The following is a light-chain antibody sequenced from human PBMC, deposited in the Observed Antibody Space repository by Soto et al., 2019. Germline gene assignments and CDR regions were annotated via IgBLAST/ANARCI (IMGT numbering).Light chain of an antibody. CDR3: QQYNGYSTWT. J-gene: IGKJ1*01. CDR1: QSVSVW. V-gene: IGKV1-5*01. CDR2: DAS. Sequence: DIQLTQSPSTLSASVGDRIILTCRASQSVSVWLAWYQQIPGKAPKILIFDASRLATGVPSRFSGSGSGTEFTLTFSGLQPDDFATYYCQQYNGYSTWTFGQGTRVETK.